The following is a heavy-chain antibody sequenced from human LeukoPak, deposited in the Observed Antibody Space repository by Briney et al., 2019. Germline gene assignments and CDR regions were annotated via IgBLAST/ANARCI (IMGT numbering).Heavy chain of an antibody. J-gene: IGHJ4*02. D-gene: IGHD3-10*01. Sequence: GGSLRLSCAASGFTFSSYAMSWVRQAPGKGLEWVSAISGSGGSTYYADSVKGRFTISRDNSKNSLYLQMNSLRAEDMALYYCAKAMVRGVISPYFDYWGQGTLVTVSS. CDR3: AKAMVRGVISPYFDY. CDR2: ISGSGGST. CDR1: GFTFSSYA. V-gene: IGHV3-23*01.